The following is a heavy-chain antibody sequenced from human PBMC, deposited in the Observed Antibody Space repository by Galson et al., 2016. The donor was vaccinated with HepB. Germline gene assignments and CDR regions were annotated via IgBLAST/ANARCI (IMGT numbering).Heavy chain of an antibody. CDR1: GFTFNSYG. Sequence: SLRLSCAASGFTFNSYGMHWVRQAPGKGLEWVALVWYDEFNKFYRDSVKGRFTISRDNSKNTLYLQMNNLRAEDTAVYYCASGTTMTPDYFDYWGQGTLVTVSS. J-gene: IGHJ4*02. V-gene: IGHV3-33*01. D-gene: IGHD4-17*01. CDR2: VWYDEFNK. CDR3: ASGTTMTPDYFDY.